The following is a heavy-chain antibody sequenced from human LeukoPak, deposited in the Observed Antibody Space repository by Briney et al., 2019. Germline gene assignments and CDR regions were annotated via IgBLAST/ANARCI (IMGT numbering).Heavy chain of an antibody. CDR2: IYYSGRT. CDR3: ARTTGVTRWLQRFDY. V-gene: IGHV4-59*01. D-gene: IGHD5-24*01. J-gene: IGHJ4*02. Sequence: PSETLSPTCTVSGGSISSYYWSWIRHPPGKGLEWIGYIYYSGRTNYNPSLKRRVTIPLHTSNKQISLRLKSATGADTAFFYFARTTGVTRWLQRFDYWGQGILVTVSS. CDR1: GGSISSYY.